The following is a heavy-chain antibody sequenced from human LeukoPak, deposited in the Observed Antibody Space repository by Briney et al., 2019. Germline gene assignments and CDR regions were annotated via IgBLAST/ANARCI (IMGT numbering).Heavy chain of an antibody. CDR3: ARGRGYCSGGSCYLRYFDY. J-gene: IGHJ4*02. Sequence: SETLSLTCAVYGGSFSGYYWSWIRQPPGKGLEWIGEINHRGSTNYNPSLKSRVTISVDTSKNQFSLKLSSVTAADTAVYYCARGRGYCSGGSCYLRYFDYWGQGTLVTVSS. CDR2: INHRGST. V-gene: IGHV4-34*01. D-gene: IGHD2-15*01. CDR1: GGSFSGYY.